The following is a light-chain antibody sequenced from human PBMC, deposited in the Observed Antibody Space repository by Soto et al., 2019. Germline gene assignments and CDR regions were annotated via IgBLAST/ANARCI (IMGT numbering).Light chain of an antibody. J-gene: IGKJ2*01. CDR1: QSVLYSSNNKNY. V-gene: IGKV4-1*01. CDR3: QQYYSTPPGYT. Sequence: DIVMTQSPDSLAVSLGERATINCKSSQSVLYSSNNKNYLAWYQQKPGQPPKLLIYWASTRESGVPDRFSGSGYGTDFTLTISSLQAEDVAVYYCQQYYSTPPGYTVGQGTKLDIK. CDR2: WAS.